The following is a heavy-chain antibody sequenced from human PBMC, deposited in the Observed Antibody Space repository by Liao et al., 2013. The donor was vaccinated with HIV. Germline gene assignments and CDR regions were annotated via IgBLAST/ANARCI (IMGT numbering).Heavy chain of an antibody. V-gene: IGHV4-61*02. Sequence: QVHLQESGPGLVKPSQTLSLTCTVSGGSIRSGSHYWSWIRQPVGKGLEWIGHISISGSTNYNPSLKSRVTISVDVSESQFSLKVTSVTAADTAVYYCARWASKNIYAQSLGAGWFDPGAREPWSPSPQ. CDR2: ISISGST. CDR1: GGSIRSGSHY. D-gene: IGHD2/OR15-2a*01. J-gene: IGHJ5*02. CDR3: ARWASKNIYAQSLGAGWFDP.